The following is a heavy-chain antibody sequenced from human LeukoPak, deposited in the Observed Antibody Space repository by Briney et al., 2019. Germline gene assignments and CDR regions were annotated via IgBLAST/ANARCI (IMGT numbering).Heavy chain of an antibody. V-gene: IGHV1-8*03. D-gene: IGHD3-22*01. Sequence: GASVKVSCKGYGYTFINHDIDWVRQAAGQGLEWMGWMNSNSGNTGYAQKFQGRVTFTRDTSISTAYMELYSLRSEDTAVYYCARDERVIVRWGQGTLVTVSS. CDR1: GYTFINHD. CDR2: MNSNSGNT. CDR3: ARDERVIVR. J-gene: IGHJ4*02.